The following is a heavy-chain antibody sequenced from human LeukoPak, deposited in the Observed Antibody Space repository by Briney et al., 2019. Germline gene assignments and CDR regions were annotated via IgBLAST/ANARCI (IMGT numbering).Heavy chain of an antibody. V-gene: IGHV4-59*01. Sequence: SETLSLTCTVSGGSISSYYWSWVRQPPGKGLEWVGYIYYSGSTNYNPSLKSRVTISVDTCKDQFSLKLSSVTAADTAVYYCARGMATIPFDYWGQGTLVTVSS. CDR1: GGSISSYY. J-gene: IGHJ4*02. CDR3: ARGMATIPFDY. CDR2: IYYSGST. D-gene: IGHD5-24*01.